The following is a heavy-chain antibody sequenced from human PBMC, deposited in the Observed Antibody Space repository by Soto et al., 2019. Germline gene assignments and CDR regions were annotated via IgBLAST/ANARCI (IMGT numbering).Heavy chain of an antibody. D-gene: IGHD6-19*01. CDR2: IYHSGST. J-gene: IGHJ4*02. CDR3: ARKEVRGWYGDYFDY. CDR1: GGSISSGGYS. Sequence: QLQLQESGSGLVKPSQTLSLTCAVSGGSISSGGYSWSWIRQPPGKGLEWIGYIYHSGSTYYNPSLKSRVTISVDRSKNQFSLKLSSVTAADTAVYYCARKEVRGWYGDYFDYWGQGTLVTVSS. V-gene: IGHV4-30-2*01.